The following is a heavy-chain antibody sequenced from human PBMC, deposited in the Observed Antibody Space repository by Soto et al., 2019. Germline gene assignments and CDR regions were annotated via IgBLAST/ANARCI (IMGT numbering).Heavy chain of an antibody. CDR1: VYSFTSYW. D-gene: IGHD3-22*01. CDR3: ALLSLADSSGYERAGRGPPNDY. CDR2: IYPGDSDT. V-gene: IGHV5-51*01. Sequence: GEPKKISCKGSVYSFTSYWIGWVRQMPGKGLEWMGIIYPGDSDTRYSPSFQGQVTISADKSISTAYLQWSSLKASDTAMYYCALLSLADSSGYERAGRGPPNDYWGQGTLVTVSS. J-gene: IGHJ4*02.